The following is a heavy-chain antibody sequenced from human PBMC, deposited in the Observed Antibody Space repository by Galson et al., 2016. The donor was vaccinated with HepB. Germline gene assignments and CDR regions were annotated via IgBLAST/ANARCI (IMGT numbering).Heavy chain of an antibody. V-gene: IGHV3-33*08. CDR1: GFTFSSYW. J-gene: IGHJ4*02. CDR3: ARGHGIFLTHFDY. CDR2: IWYDGSNK. Sequence: SLRLSCAASGFTFSSYWMSWVRQAPGKGLEWVAVIWYDGSNKYYADSVKGRFTISRDNSKNTLYLQMNNLRAEDTAVYYCARGHGIFLTHFDYWGQGILVTVSS. D-gene: IGHD3-9*01.